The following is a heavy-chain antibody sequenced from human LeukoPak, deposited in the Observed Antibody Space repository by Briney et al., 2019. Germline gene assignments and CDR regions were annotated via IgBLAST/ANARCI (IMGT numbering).Heavy chain of an antibody. CDR1: GYTFTSYG. CDR3: AGVRWHHGPHYFDY. V-gene: IGHV1-18*01. CDR2: ISAYNGNT. J-gene: IGHJ4*02. D-gene: IGHD3-10*01. Sequence: GASVKVSCKASGYTFTSYGISWVRQAPGQGLEWMGWISAYNGNTNYAQKLQGRVTMTTDTSTSTAYMELRSLRSDDTAVYYCAGVRWHHGPHYFDYWGQGTLVTVSS.